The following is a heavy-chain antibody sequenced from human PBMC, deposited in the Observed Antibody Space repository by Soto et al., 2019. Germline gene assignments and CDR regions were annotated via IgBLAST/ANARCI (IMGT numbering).Heavy chain of an antibody. CDR1: GSTFSSYA. D-gene: IGHD1-7*01. V-gene: IGHV3-30-3*01. CDR3: ARAGTTRGDY. J-gene: IGHJ4*02. Sequence: GGSLRLSCAASGSTFSSYAMHWVRQAPGKGLEWVAVISYDGSNKYYADSVKGRFTISRDNSKNTLYLQMNSLRAEDTAVYYCARAGTTRGDYWGQGTLVTVSS. CDR2: ISYDGSNK.